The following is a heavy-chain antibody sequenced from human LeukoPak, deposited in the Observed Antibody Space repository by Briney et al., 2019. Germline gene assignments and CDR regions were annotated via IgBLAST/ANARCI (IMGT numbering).Heavy chain of an antibody. D-gene: IGHD2-2*01. CDR2: IKQDGSEK. V-gene: IGHV3-7*01. J-gene: IGHJ4*02. CDR1: GFSFSDYY. CDR3: ARGGGYCSSTSCYPIDY. Sequence: PGGSLRLSCAASGFSFSDYYMSWVRQAPGKGLEWVANIKQDGSEKYYVDSVKGRFTISRDNAKNSLYLQMNSLRAEDTAVYYWARGGGYCSSTSCYPIDYWGQGTLVTVSS.